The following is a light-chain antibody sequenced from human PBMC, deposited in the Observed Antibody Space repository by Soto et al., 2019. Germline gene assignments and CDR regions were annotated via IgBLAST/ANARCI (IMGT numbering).Light chain of an antibody. Sequence: QSVLTQPASLSGSPGQSITISCTGTSSDVGGYNYVSWYQQHPGKAPKLIIYDVSNRPSGVSNRLSGSKSGNTASLPISGVQAEDEADYYCSSYRASSTTHYVFGTGTKLTVL. CDR3: SSYRASSTTHYV. V-gene: IGLV2-14*03. CDR2: DVS. CDR1: SSDVGGYNY. J-gene: IGLJ1*01.